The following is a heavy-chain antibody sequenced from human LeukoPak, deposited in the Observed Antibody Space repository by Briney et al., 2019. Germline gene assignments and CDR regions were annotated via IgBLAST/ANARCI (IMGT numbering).Heavy chain of an antibody. CDR2: IYYSGST. CDR1: SDSISSYY. D-gene: IGHD3-22*01. V-gene: IGHV4-59*01. J-gene: IGHJ4*02. CDR3: ASDYYDSSGFDY. Sequence: SETLSLTCTVSSDSISSYYWSWIRQPPGKGLEWIGYIYYSGSTNYNPSLKSRVTISVDTSKNQFSLKLSSVTAADTAVYYCASDYYDSSGFDYWGQGTLVTVSS.